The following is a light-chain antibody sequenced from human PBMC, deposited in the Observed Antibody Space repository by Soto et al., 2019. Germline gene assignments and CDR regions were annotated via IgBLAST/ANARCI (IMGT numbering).Light chain of an antibody. V-gene: IGKV3-15*01. CDR3: QQYDTWPSIT. J-gene: IGKJ5*01. CDR2: GAS. CDR1: QRVRTK. Sequence: IVMTQSPATLSVSPGDGATLSCRASQRVRTKLAWYQQKAGQAPRLLIYGASTRATGVSDRFSGSGSGTEYTLTISSLQSEDFAVYYCQQYDTWPSITFGQGTRLEIK.